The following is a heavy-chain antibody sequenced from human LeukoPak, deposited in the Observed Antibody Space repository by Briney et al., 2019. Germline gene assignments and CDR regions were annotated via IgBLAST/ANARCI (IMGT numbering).Heavy chain of an antibody. CDR2: IKHDGSEK. Sequence: GGSLRLSCTASGFTFSSYSMTWVRHAPGKGLEWVANIKHDGSEKYYVDSVRGRVTISRDNAKNSVYLQMNTLRAEDTAVYFGARHNYYQFDYWGQGTVVIASS. CDR3: ARHNYYQFDY. D-gene: IGHD1-1*01. J-gene: IGHJ4*02. V-gene: IGHV3-7*01. CDR1: GFTFSSYS.